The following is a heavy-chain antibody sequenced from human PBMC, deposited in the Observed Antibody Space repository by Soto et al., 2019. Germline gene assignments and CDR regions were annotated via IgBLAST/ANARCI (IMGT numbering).Heavy chain of an antibody. V-gene: IGHV4-4*02. J-gene: IGHJ4*02. Sequence: QVQLQESGPGLVKPSGTLSLTCVVSSGFISSSKWWSWVRQPPGKGLEWIGEIYDSGGTNNNPSLKSRVTLSLDKSNNQFSLNLSSVTAADTAMYYCARRSTGLLDYWGQGTLVTVSS. CDR2: IYDSGGT. D-gene: IGHD2-15*01. CDR1: SGFISSSKW. CDR3: ARRSTGLLDY.